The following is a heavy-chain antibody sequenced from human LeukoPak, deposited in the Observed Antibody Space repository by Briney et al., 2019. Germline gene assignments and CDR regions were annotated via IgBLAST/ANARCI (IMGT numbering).Heavy chain of an antibody. J-gene: IGHJ4*02. D-gene: IGHD3-22*01. CDR2: IKQDGSDR. CDR1: GFTFSSYW. V-gene: IGHV3-7*01. Sequence: GGSLRLSCAASGFTFSSYWISWVRQAPGKGLEWVANIKQDGSDRFYVDSVKGRFTISRDNTKNSLYLQMNSLRAEDTAVYYCARAMIYYESSGYYFDYWGQGTLVTVSS. CDR3: ARAMIYYESSGYYFDY.